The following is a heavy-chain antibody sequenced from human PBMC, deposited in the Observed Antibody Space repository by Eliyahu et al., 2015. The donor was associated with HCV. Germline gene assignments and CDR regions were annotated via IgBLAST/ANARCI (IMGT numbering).Heavy chain of an antibody. J-gene: IGHJ1*01. CDR2: IYHNGMT. Sequence: QVQLQESAPGLVKPSETLSLTCTVSGAPISSFYWSWIRQPPGKGLEWIAYIYHNGMTNYNPSLKSRVTISVDMSRNQFSLKLSSVTAADTAIYYCVVLAPYSSGYSQHWGQGTLVSVSS. V-gene: IGHV4-59*08. CDR1: GAPISSFY. CDR3: VVLAPYSSGYSQH. D-gene: IGHD6-25*01.